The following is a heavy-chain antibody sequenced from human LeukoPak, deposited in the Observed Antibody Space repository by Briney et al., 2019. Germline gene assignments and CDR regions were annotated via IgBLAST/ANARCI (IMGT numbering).Heavy chain of an antibody. V-gene: IGHV3-48*03. CDR3: AKASAMIVVVSKHFDY. CDR2: ISSSGSTI. Sequence: GGSLRLSCAASGFTFSSYEMNRVRQAPGKGLEWVSYISSSGSTIYYADSVKGRFTISRDNSKNTLYLQMNSLRAEDTAVYYCAKASAMIVVVSKHFDYWGQGTLVTVSS. D-gene: IGHD3-22*01. CDR1: GFTFSSYE. J-gene: IGHJ4*02.